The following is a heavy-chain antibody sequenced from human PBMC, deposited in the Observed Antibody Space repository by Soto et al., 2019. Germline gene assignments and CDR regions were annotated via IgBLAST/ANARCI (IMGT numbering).Heavy chain of an antibody. CDR2: INPSGGST. D-gene: IGHD3-22*01. CDR3: ARDAHPFYDSSGYTFDY. J-gene: IGHJ4*02. CDR1: GCTFTSYY. Sequence: ASVKVSCKASGCTFTSYYMHWVRQAPGQGLEWMGIINPSGGSTSYAQKFQGRVTMTRDTSTSTVYMELSSLRSEDTAVYYCARDAHPFYDSSGYTFDYWGQGTLVTVSS. V-gene: IGHV1-46*01.